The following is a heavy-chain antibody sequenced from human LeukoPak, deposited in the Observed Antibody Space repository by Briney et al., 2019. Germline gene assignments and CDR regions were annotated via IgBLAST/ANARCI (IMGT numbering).Heavy chain of an antibody. CDR3: ARDLGPGVTPMDD. J-gene: IGHJ4*02. CDR1: GYTFTGYY. Sequence: ASVKVSCKASGYTFTGYYMHWVRQAPGQGLEWMGWINPNSGGTNYAQTFQGRFTFSRDTSISSAYLQLSRLRSDDTAVYYCARDLGPGVTPMDDWGQGTLVTVSS. V-gene: IGHV1-2*02. CDR2: INPNSGGT. D-gene: IGHD4-23*01.